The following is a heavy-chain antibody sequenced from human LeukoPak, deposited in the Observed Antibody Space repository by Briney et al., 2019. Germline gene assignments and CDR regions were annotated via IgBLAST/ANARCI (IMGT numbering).Heavy chain of an antibody. Sequence: GGSLRLSCAASGFTLSGHTMTWLRQAPGKGLEWVSIIGGRDDRTYYADSVKGRFTISRDNPNNNLYLHMNSLRAEDTAVYYCAKDPNLHYDFWSGYKWGQGTLVTVSS. D-gene: IGHD3-3*01. CDR3: AKDPNLHYDFWSGYK. V-gene: IGHV3-23*01. CDR1: GFTLSGHT. J-gene: IGHJ4*02. CDR2: IGGRDDRT.